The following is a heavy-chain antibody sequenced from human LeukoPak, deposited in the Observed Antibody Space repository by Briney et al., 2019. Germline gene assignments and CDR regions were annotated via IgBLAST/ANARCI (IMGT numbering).Heavy chain of an antibody. Sequence: ASVKVSCKTSGYAFTGYYLHWVRQAPGQGPEWMARIDPNSGSTHYAQKFQVRVTVTRDTSTSTVYMELSGLRSDDTAVYYRARVPGPYTTSRFDYWGQGTLVTVSS. CDR2: IDPNSGST. J-gene: IGHJ4*02. CDR1: GYAFTGYY. CDR3: ARVPGPYTTSRFDY. V-gene: IGHV1-2*02. D-gene: IGHD2-2*02.